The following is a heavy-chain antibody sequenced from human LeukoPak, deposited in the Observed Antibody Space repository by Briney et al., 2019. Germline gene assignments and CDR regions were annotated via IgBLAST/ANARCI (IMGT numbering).Heavy chain of an antibody. D-gene: IGHD3-3*01. V-gene: IGHV3-7*01. CDR2: IKQDGSEK. CDR3: ARAFWSGYFYPDAFDI. CDR1: GFTFSSYW. Sequence: GGSLRLSCAASGFTFSSYWMSWVRQAPGKGLEWVANIKQDGSEKYYVDSVKGRFTISRDNAKNSLYLQMNSLRAEDTAVYYCARAFWSGYFYPDAFDIWGQGTMVTVSS. J-gene: IGHJ3*02.